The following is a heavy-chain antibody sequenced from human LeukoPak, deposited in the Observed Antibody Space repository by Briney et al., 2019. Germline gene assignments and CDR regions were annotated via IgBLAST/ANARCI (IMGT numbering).Heavy chain of an antibody. CDR1: GGSFSGYY. CDR2: INHSGST. D-gene: IGHD1-26*01. CDR3: ARLRSGTYCFDN. V-gene: IGHV4-34*01. J-gene: IGHJ4*02. Sequence: SETLSLTCAVYGGSFSGYYWSWIRQPPGKGLEWIGEINHSGSTNYNPSLKSRVTISVDTSKNQFSLKLSSVTAADMAVYYCARLRSGTYCFDNWGQGTLVTVSS.